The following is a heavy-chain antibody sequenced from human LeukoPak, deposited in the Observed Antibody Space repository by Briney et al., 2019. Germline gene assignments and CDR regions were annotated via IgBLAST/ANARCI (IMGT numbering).Heavy chain of an antibody. V-gene: IGHV3-30*04. CDR1: GFTFSSYA. CDR2: ISYDGSNK. CDR3: ARDHTDTAMVLEAFYFDY. J-gene: IGHJ4*02. Sequence: PGRSLRLSCAAPGFTFSSYAMHWVRQAPGKGLERVAVISYDGSNKYYADSVKGRFTISRDNSKNTLYLQMNSLRAEDTAVYYCARDHTDTAMVLEAFYFDYWGQGTLVTVSS. D-gene: IGHD5-18*01.